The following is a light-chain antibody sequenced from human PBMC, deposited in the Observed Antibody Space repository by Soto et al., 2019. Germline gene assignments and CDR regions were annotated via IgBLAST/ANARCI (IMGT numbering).Light chain of an antibody. CDR2: EGS. Sequence: LTQPAPVSESPGQSITISCTGTSSDVGSYKFVSWYQHHPVKAPKLMIYEGSKRPSGVSDRFSGSKSGNTASLTISGLQADDEADYYCCSYAGSTNVFGTGTKVTVL. V-gene: IGLV2-23*03. J-gene: IGLJ1*01. CDR3: CSYAGSTNV. CDR1: SSDVGSYKF.